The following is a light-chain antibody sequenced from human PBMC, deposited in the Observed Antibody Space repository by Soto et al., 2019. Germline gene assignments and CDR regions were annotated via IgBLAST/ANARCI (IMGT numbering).Light chain of an antibody. J-gene: IGKJ4*01. CDR2: DAS. CDR1: QSVSSY. Sequence: TLSLSPGERATLSCRASQSVSSYLAWYQQKPGQAPRLLIYDASNRATGIPARFSGSGSGTDFTLTISSLEPADFAVYYCQQRSNWPLTFGGGSKVDIK. V-gene: IGKV3-11*01. CDR3: QQRSNWPLT.